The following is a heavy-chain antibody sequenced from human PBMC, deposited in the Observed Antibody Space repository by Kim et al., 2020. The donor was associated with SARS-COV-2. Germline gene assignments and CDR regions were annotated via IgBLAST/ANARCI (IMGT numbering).Heavy chain of an antibody. J-gene: IGHJ4*02. V-gene: IGHV3-21*01. CDR1: GFTFKIYN. CDR3: ARSRDYTDY. D-gene: IGHD4-4*01. Sequence: GGSLRLSCTASGFTFKIYNINWVRQVPGKGLEWVSSISKSSNYIYYSDSVRGRFTISRDNAKNSVFLQMNSLRGEDTGVYYCARSRDYTDYWGQGTLVT. CDR2: ISKSSNYI.